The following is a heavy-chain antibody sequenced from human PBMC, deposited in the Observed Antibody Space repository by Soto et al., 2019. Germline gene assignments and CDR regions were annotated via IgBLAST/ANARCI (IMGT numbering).Heavy chain of an antibody. Sequence: GASVKVSCKASGGTFSDFTINWVRQAPGQRLEWMGGIIPIFDTANYAEDFQGRVTITADEPTSTSFMEVSSLRSEDTAVYYCARNGTLTGYSYGMDVWGQGTMVTVSS. V-gene: IGHV1-69*13. J-gene: IGHJ6*02. CDR1: GGTFSDFT. CDR3: ARNGTLTGYSYGMDV. CDR2: IIPIFDTA. D-gene: IGHD1-1*01.